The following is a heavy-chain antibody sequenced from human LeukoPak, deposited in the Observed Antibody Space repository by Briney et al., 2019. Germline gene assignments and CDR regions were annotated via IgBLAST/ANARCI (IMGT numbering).Heavy chain of an antibody. CDR2: IWYDGSNK. V-gene: IGHV3-33*01. CDR1: GFTFSSYG. D-gene: IGHD3-22*01. Sequence: PGRSLRLSCAASGFTFSSYGMYWVRQAPGKGLEWVAVIWYDGSNKYYADSVKGRFTISRDNSKNTLYLQMNSLRAEDTAVYYCARPYYDSSGYYYWGNAFDIWGQGTMVTVSS. J-gene: IGHJ3*02. CDR3: ARPYYDSSGYYYWGNAFDI.